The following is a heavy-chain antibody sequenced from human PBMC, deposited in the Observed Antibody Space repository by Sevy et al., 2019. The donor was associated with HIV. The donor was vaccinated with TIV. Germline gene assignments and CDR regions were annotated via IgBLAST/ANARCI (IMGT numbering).Heavy chain of an antibody. CDR1: GFTFSSYA. CDR2: ISYDGSNK. D-gene: IGHD3-3*01. Sequence: GGSLRLSCAASGFTFSSYAMHWVRQAPGKGLEWVAVISYDGSNKYYADSVKGRFTISGDNSKNTLYLQMNGLRGEDTAVYYCARDVGDFWTRLDYWGQGTLVTVSS. CDR3: ARDVGDFWTRLDY. J-gene: IGHJ4*02. V-gene: IGHV3-30*04.